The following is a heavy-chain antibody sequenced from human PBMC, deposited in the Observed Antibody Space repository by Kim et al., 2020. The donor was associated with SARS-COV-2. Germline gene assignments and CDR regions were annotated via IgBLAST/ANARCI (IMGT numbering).Heavy chain of an antibody. CDR3: ARGGGQPVRRPYYYYGMYV. D-gene: IGHD6-6*01. V-gene: IGHV4-59*01. Sequence: SETLSLTCTVSGGSISSYYWSWIRQPPGKGLEWIGYIYYSGSTNYNPSLKSRVTISVDTSKNQFSLKLSSVTAADTAVYYFARGGGQPVRRPYYYYGMYV. CDR2: IYYSGST. J-gene: IGHJ6*01. CDR1: GGSISSYY.